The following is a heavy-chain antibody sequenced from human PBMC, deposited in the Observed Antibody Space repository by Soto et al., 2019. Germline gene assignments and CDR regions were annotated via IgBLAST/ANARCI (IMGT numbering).Heavy chain of an antibody. CDR3: ARQWLDSYYFDY. V-gene: IGHV3-64*01. CDR2: ISSNGGST. CDR1: GETFCSYA. D-gene: IGHD6-19*01. J-gene: IGHJ4*02. Sequence: PGWSMRLSCAASGETFCSYAMHWVRKAPGKGLEYVSAISSNGGSTYYANSVKGRFTISRDNSKNTLYLQMGSLRAEDMAVYYCARQWLDSYYFDYWGQGSLVTVTS.